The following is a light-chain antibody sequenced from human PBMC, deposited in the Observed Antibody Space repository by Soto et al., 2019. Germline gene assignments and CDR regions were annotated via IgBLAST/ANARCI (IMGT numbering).Light chain of an antibody. CDR1: QSISSNY. Sequence: EIVLTQSPGTLSVSPGERATLSCRASQSISSNYLAWYQQKPGQAPSLLIYGASSRATGIPDRFSGSGSGTDFTLTISRLEPEDSAIYYCRQYGIWTFGQGTKVEIK. V-gene: IGKV3-20*01. CDR2: GAS. CDR3: RQYGIWT. J-gene: IGKJ1*01.